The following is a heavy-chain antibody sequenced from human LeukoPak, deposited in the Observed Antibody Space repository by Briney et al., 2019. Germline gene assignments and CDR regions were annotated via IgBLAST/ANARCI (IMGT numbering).Heavy chain of an antibody. V-gene: IGHV3-74*01. CDR1: GLPFSRSW. D-gene: IGHD2-8*01. J-gene: IGHJ4*02. Sequence: GGSLRLSCEVSGLPFSRSWMHWVRQLPGRGLMWVSSMSDDGTVTTYADSVKGRFIISRDNAKNTLYLQLNSLRAEDTAVYYCAKSGALKWAYWGQGTLVTVSS. CDR2: MSDDGTVT. CDR3: AKSGALKWAY.